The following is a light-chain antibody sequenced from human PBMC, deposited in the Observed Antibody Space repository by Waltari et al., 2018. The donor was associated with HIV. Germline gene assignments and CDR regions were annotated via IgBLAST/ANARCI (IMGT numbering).Light chain of an antibody. Sequence: QSALTQPPSASGSPGQSVTISCTGTSSDIGGYNYVSWYQQHPDKAPKLMIYEVSKRPSGVPDRFSSSKSGNTASLTVSGLQAGDEANYYCYSYAGSNNWVFGGGTKLTVL. CDR1: SSDIGGYNY. V-gene: IGLV2-8*01. CDR3: YSYAGSNNWV. J-gene: IGLJ3*02. CDR2: EVS.